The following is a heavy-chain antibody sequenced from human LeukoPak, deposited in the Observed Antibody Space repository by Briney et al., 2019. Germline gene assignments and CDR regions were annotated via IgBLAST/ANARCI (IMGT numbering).Heavy chain of an antibody. CDR3: AKDKVTMVRGPGRPYFDY. J-gene: IGHJ4*02. V-gene: IGHV3-23*01. Sequence: PGRSLSLSCAVSGFTFSSYAMSWVRQAPGKGQEWVSAISGSGGSTYYTDSVKGRFTISDDNSKNTRYLQMNSLSAEDTAVYYCAKDKVTMVRGPGRPYFDYWGQGTLVTVSS. CDR1: GFTFSSYA. CDR2: ISGSGGST. D-gene: IGHD3-10*01.